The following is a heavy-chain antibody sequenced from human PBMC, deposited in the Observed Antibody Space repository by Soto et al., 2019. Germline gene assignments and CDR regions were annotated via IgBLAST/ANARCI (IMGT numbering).Heavy chain of an antibody. CDR2: IYYSGST. Sequence: SETLSLTCTVSGGSISSGGYYWSWIRQHPGKGLEWIGYIYYSGSTYYNPSLKSRVTISVDTSKNQYSLKLSSVTAADTALYYCARARFLNWFDPWGQGTLVTVSS. CDR1: GGSISSGGYY. CDR3: ARARFLNWFDP. J-gene: IGHJ5*02. V-gene: IGHV4-31*03. D-gene: IGHD3-10*01.